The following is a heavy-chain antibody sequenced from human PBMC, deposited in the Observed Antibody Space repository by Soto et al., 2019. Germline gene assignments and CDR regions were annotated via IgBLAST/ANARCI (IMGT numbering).Heavy chain of an antibody. V-gene: IGHV1-69*13. CDR1: GVTFRTNA. Sequence: SGKVSCKDSGVTFRTNAFSLFRHSNGQWREWMGGIIPIFPTPDYAQKFQSRVTITADESTTTTYMELSSLRSEDTAIYYCARDKDRLQLGGNYYYIMDVWGQGTTVTVSS. CDR3: ARDKDRLQLGGNYYYIMDV. D-gene: IGHD1-1*01. J-gene: IGHJ6*02. CDR2: IIPIFPTP.